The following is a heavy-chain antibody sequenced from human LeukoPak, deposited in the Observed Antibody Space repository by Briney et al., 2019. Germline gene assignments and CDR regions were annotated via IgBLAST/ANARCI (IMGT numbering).Heavy chain of an antibody. J-gene: IGHJ5*02. D-gene: IGHD2-2*01. Sequence: SETLSLTCAVYGGSFSGYYWSWIRQPPGKGLEWIGEINHSGSTNHNPSLKSRVTISVDTSKNQFSLKLSSVTAADTAVYYCARRYCSSTSCYLGAVADKGWFDPWGQGTLVTVSS. V-gene: IGHV4-34*01. CDR1: GGSFSGYY. CDR2: INHSGST. CDR3: ARRYCSSTSCYLGAVADKGWFDP.